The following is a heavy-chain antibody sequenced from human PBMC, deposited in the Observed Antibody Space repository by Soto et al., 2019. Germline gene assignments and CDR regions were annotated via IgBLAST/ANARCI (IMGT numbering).Heavy chain of an antibody. D-gene: IGHD3-10*01. V-gene: IGHV3-23*01. CDR1: GFTFRNYF. CDR3: GKLAWLGDLAGHDY. J-gene: IGHJ4*02. CDR2: ISGSGINT. Sequence: GGSLRLSCAASGFTFRNYFMSWVRQAPGKGLEWLSTISGSGINTLYADSVRGRFAISRDNSRNTLYLQMDSLGAEDTAVYYCGKLAWLGDLAGHDYWGQGTLVTVSS.